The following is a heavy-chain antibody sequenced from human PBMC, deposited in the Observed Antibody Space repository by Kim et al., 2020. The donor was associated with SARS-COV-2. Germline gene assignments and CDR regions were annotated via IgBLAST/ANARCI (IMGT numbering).Heavy chain of an antibody. CDR2: IKSKTDGGTT. J-gene: IGHJ4*02. CDR1: GFTFSNAW. CDR3: TTDWGDPYSSPESIPDY. D-gene: IGHD6-13*01. V-gene: IGHV3-15*01. Sequence: GGSLRLSCAASGFTFSNAWMSWVRQAPGKGLEWVGRIKSKTDGGTTDYAAPVKGRFTISRDDSKNTLYLQMNSLKTEDTAVYYCTTDWGDPYSSPESIPDYWGQGTLVTVSS.